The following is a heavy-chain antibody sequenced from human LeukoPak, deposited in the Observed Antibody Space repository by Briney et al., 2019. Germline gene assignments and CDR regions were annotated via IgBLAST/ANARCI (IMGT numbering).Heavy chain of an antibody. CDR1: GGSISSSSYY. J-gene: IGHJ5*02. Sequence: SETLSLTCTVSGGSISSSSYYWGWIRQPPGKGLGWIGSIYYSGSTYYNPSLKSRVTISVDTSKNQFSLKLSSVTAADTAVYYCARHEGIAARPGWFDPWGQGTLVTVSS. CDR3: ARHEGIAARPGWFDP. V-gene: IGHV4-39*01. CDR2: IYYSGST. D-gene: IGHD6-6*01.